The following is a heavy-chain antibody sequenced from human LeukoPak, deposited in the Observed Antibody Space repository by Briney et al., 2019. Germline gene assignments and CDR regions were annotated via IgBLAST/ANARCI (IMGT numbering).Heavy chain of an antibody. CDR1: GFTFSDAW. J-gene: IGHJ4*02. Sequence: GGSLRLSCAASGFTFSDAWMSWVRQAPGKGLEWVGRIKGKTDGGTTDYAAPVKGRFRISRDDSKNTLYLRMNSLKTEDTAVYYCTTDAPGGLFDFWGQGTLVTVSS. CDR2: IKGKTDGGTT. V-gene: IGHV3-15*01. CDR3: TTDAPGGLFDF. D-gene: IGHD3-10*01.